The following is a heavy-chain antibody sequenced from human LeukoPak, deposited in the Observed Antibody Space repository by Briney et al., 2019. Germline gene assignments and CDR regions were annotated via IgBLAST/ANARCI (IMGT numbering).Heavy chain of an antibody. CDR1: GFTFSSYG. CDR3: AKAYSSWYVLGVAGFDY. CDR2: ISYDGSNK. J-gene: IGHJ4*02. Sequence: GGSLRLSCAASGFTFSSYGMHWVRQAPGKGLEWVAVISYDGSNKYYADSVKGRFTISRDNSKNTLYLQMNSLRAEDTAVYYCAKAYSSWYVLGVAGFDYWGQGTLVTVSS. D-gene: IGHD6-13*01. V-gene: IGHV3-30*18.